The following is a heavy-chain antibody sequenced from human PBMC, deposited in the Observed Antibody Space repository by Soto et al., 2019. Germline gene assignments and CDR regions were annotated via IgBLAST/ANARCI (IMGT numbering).Heavy chain of an antibody. J-gene: IGHJ4*02. Sequence: QVHLVQSGAEVKKPGASVKISCEASGYTFISRALHWVRQAPGQRPEWMGWINPDNGNTKYSQTFEGRVTFTRDTSATTADMEVSSLTSEDTAVYFCARDPGSGHYFDYWGQGTLVTVSS. CDR2: INPDNGNT. CDR1: GYTFISRA. D-gene: IGHD2-15*01. CDR3: ARDPGSGHYFDY. V-gene: IGHV1-3*01.